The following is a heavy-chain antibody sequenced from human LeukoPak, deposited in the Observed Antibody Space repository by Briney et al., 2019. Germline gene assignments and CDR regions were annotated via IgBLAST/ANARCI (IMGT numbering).Heavy chain of an antibody. J-gene: IGHJ6*03. V-gene: IGHV3-23*01. CDR2: ISGSGGST. D-gene: IGHD1-26*01. Sequence: GGSLRLSCAASGFTFSSYAMSWVRQALGKGLEWVSAISGSGGSTYYADSVKGRFTISRDNSKNTLYLQMNSLRVEDTAVFYCAKVRDGRSTGGTYYYYMDVWGEGTTVTVSS. CDR1: GFTFSSYA. CDR3: AKVRDGRSTGGTYYYYMDV.